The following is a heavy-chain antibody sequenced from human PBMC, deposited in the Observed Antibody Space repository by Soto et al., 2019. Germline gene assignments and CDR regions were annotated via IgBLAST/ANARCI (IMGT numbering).Heavy chain of an antibody. CDR3: ARDRHTARRDYLDY. CDR1: GGSISSYY. J-gene: IGHJ4*02. Sequence: QVQLQESGPGLVKPSETLSLTSTDSGGSISSYYWSWIRQPPGRGLEVIGYIYYSGRTNYNPSLKSRVTISVDTSKHQLPLKLSSVTAADTAEYDCARDRHTARRDYLDYWGQVPLVTVSA. D-gene: IGHD5-18*01. CDR2: IYYSGRT. V-gene: IGHV4-59*01.